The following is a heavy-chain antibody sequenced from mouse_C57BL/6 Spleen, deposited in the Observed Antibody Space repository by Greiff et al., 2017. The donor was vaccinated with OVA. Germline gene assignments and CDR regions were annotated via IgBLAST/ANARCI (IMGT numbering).Heavy chain of an antibody. CDR1: GFNIKDDY. Sequence: EVQLQQSGAELVRPGASVKLSCTASGFNIKDDYMHWVKQRPEQGLEWIGWIDPENGDTAYASKFQGKANITADTSSNTAYLQLSSLTSEDTAVYYCTTPNYSNYEFAYWGQGTLVTVSA. V-gene: IGHV14-4*01. CDR2: IDPENGDT. D-gene: IGHD2-5*01. CDR3: TTPNYSNYEFAY. J-gene: IGHJ3*01.